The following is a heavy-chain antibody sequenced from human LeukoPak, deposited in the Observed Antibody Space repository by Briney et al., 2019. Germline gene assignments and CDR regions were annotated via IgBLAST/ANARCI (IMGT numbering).Heavy chain of an antibody. V-gene: IGHV4-31*03. J-gene: IGHJ6*02. CDR1: GGSISSGDYY. Sequence: PSETLSLTCTVSGGSISSGDYYWSWIRQHPGKGLEWIGYIYYSGSTYYNPSLKSRVTISVDTSKNQFSLKVTSVTAADTAVYYCARQGSYGPSRLEQPVDVWGQGTTVTVSS. CDR3: ARQGSYGPSRLEQPVDV. D-gene: IGHD1/OR15-1a*01. CDR2: IYYSGST.